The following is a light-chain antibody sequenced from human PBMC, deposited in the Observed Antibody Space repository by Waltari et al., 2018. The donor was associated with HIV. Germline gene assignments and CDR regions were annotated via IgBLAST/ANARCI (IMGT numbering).Light chain of an antibody. J-gene: IGLJ1*01. Sequence: SYELTQPPSVSVSPGQTARNTCSGDALAKKYAYWYQQKPGQAPVLVIYRDKERPSGIPERFSGSSSGTTVTLTISGVQAEDEADYYCQSADTSDAYVFGTGTKVTVL. CDR3: QSADTSDAYV. CDR2: RDK. V-gene: IGLV3-25*03. CDR1: ALAKKY.